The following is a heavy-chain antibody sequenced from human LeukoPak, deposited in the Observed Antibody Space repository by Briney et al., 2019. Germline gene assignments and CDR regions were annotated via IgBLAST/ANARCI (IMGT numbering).Heavy chain of an antibody. CDR3: WGEQQLADAFDI. V-gene: IGHV6-1*01. D-gene: IGHD6-13*01. J-gene: IGHJ3*02. CDR2: TYYRSKWYN. CDR1: GDSFSSNSAA. Sequence: SQTLSLTCAISGDSFSSNSAAWNWLRQSPSRGLEWLGRTYYRSKWYNDYAVSVKSRITINPGTSKNQFSLQLNSVTPEDTAVYYCWGEQQLADAFDIWGQGTMVTVSS.